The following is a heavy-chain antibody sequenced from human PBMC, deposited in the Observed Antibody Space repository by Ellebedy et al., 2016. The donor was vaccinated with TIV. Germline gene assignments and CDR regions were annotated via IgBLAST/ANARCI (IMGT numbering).Heavy chain of an antibody. D-gene: IGHD6-13*01. Sequence: GGSLRLSCAASGFDFTHYSMTWVRQAPGKGLEWVSYIGPSGTTMYYADSVKGRFTISRDNAKNSLYLQMNSLRAEDTAVYYCASKAASYCFDYWGQGTLVSVSS. CDR3: ASKAASYCFDY. J-gene: IGHJ4*02. V-gene: IGHV3-48*04. CDR2: IGPSGTTM. CDR1: GFDFTHYS.